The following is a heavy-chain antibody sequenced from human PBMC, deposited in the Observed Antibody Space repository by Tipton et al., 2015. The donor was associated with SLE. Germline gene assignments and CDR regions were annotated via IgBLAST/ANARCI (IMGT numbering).Heavy chain of an antibody. CDR1: GFTFSNHW. D-gene: IGHD3-9*01. CDR2: IKKDEREK. Sequence: SLRLSCVGSGFTFSNHWMSWARQAPGKGLEWVANIKKDEREKFYVDSVKGRFTISRDNTKNSVYLQMNSLRAEDTAVYYCGSASTDLTGYSFHYWGQGVLVTVSS. CDR3: GSASTDLTGYSFHY. J-gene: IGHJ4*02. V-gene: IGHV3-7*01.